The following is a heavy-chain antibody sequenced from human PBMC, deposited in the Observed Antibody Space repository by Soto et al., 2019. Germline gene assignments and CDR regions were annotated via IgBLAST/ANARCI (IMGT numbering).Heavy chain of an antibody. CDR2: INHSGSA. CDR1: GESFSGYI. V-gene: IGHV4-34*01. CDR3: ASHGSGSYYNNWFDP. D-gene: IGHD3-10*01. Sequence: PLETLSLTSGVYGESFSGYIWTWIRQTPGKGLQWIGQINHSGSAYYNPSLKSRVTISVHTSNSQFSLKLSSVTAADTAVYYCASHGSGSYYNNWFDPWGQGTLVTVSS. J-gene: IGHJ5*02.